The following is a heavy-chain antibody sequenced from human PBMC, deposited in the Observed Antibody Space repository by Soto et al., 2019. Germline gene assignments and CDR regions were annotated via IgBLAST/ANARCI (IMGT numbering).Heavy chain of an antibody. CDR3: AGTYISRFDY. D-gene: IGHD1-1*01. CDR1: GGSISSDYY. J-gene: IGHJ4*02. CDR2: SHYSGST. Sequence: SETLSLTCTVSGGSISSDYYWGWIRQPPGKSLEWIGNSHYSGSTYYNPSLKSRVTISVDTSKNHFSLKLSSATAADTAVYYCAGTYISRFDYWGQGTLVTVSS. V-gene: IGHV4-38-2*02.